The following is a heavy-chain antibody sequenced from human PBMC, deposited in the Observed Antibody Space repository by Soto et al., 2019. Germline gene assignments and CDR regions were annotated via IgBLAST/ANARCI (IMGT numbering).Heavy chain of an antibody. CDR1: GYTFTGYY. D-gene: IGHD6-6*01. CDR3: ASPAGSSGDLFDY. J-gene: IGHJ4*02. V-gene: IGHV1-2*06. CDR2: INPNSGGT. Sequence: GASVKVSCKASGYTFTGYYMHWVRQAPGQGLEWMGRINPNSGGTNYAQKFQGRVTMTRDTSISTAYMELSRLRSDDTAVYYCASPAGSSGDLFDYWGQGTLVTVSS.